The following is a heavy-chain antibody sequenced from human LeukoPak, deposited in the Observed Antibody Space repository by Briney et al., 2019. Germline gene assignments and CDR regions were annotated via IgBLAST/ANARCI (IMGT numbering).Heavy chain of an antibody. J-gene: IGHJ4*02. CDR3: AKDRALLRYFDWGNFDY. Sequence: SETLSLTCTVSGGSISSYYWSWIRQPAGKGLEWIGRIYTSGSTNYNPSLKSRVTMSVDTSKNQFSLKLSSVTAEDTAVYYCAKDRALLRYFDWGNFDYWGQGTLVTVSS. CDR2: IYTSGST. D-gene: IGHD3-9*01. V-gene: IGHV4-4*07. CDR1: GGSISSYY.